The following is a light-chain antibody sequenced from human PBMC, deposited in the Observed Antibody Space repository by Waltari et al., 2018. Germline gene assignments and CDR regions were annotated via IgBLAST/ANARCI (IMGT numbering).Light chain of an antibody. J-gene: IGLJ2*01. CDR1: SSDIESYKL. V-gene: IGLV2-23*02. Sequence: QSALTQPASVSGSPGQSITISCTGTSSDIESYKLVSWYQQHPGKAPKVIIYEDTKRPSGVSGRFSASKSGNTASLTISGLQAEDEADYHCCSYVDSRTFVFGGGTRLTVL. CDR2: EDT. CDR3: CSYVDSRTFV.